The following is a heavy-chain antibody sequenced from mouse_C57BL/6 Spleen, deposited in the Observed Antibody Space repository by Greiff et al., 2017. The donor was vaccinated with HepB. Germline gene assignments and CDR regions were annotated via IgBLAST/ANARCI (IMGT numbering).Heavy chain of an antibody. CDR3: TRDGYGTRGYYAMDY. CDR1: GYTFTSYW. J-gene: IGHJ4*01. D-gene: IGHD2-2*01. Sequence: QVQLKQSGTELVKPGASVKLSCKASGYTFTSYWMHWVKQRPGQGLEWIGNINPSNGGTNYNEKFKSKATLTVDKSSSTAYMQLSSLTSEDSAVYYCTRDGYGTRGYYAMDYWGQGTSVTVSS. V-gene: IGHV1-53*01. CDR2: INPSNGGT.